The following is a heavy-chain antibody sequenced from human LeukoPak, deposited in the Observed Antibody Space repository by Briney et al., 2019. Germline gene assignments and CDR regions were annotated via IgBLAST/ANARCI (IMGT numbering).Heavy chain of an antibody. V-gene: IGHV3-23*01. D-gene: IGHD6-13*01. Sequence: GGSLRLSCAASGFTVSSYGMTWVRLAPGKGLEWVSAFSATDGSAQYAESVKGRFTISRDNSKNSLYLQMNNLRDEDTAVYYCAKARIAAAGTGAFDVWGQGTMVTVSS. CDR1: GFTVSSYG. CDR3: AKARIAAAGTGAFDV. J-gene: IGHJ3*01. CDR2: FSATDGSA.